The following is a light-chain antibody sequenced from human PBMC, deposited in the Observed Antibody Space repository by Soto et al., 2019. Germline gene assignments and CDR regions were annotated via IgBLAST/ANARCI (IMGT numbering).Light chain of an antibody. CDR1: SSNIGAGYD. CDR2: GNS. Sequence: QPVLTQPPSVSGAPGQRVTISCTGSSSNIGAGYDVHWYQQLPGTAPKLLIYGNSNRPSGVPDRFSGSKSGTSASLAITGLQAEDEADYYCQSYHSSSSGSVFGGGTRLTVL. CDR3: QSYHSSSSGSV. J-gene: IGLJ3*02. V-gene: IGLV1-40*01.